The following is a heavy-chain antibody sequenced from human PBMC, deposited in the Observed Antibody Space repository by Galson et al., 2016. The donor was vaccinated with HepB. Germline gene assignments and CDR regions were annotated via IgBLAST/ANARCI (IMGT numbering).Heavy chain of an antibody. Sequence: SLRLSCAASGFIFSNHAMHWVRQAPGKGLEWVSVVSGSGDNTYYADSVKGRLTISRDNSNNTLFLQMNSLRVEDTAVYYCAKGRSAIAAAGLNYWGQGTLVTVSS. V-gene: IGHV3-23*01. CDR2: VSGSGDNT. CDR1: GFIFSNHA. D-gene: IGHD6-13*01. J-gene: IGHJ4*02. CDR3: AKGRSAIAAAGLNY.